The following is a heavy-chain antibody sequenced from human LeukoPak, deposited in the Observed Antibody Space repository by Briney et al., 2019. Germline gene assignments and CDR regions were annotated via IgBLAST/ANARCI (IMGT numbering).Heavy chain of an antibody. CDR2: INRSGGST. CDR1: RYTFTSDY. V-gene: IGHV1-46*01. J-gene: IGHJ1*01. CDR3: ARTLQAGLWY. Sequence: ASVNVSCKASRYTFTSDYMHWVLQPAGQEVEGMGIINRSGGSTSYAQKFPGRVTMTRDTSTSTVYMELSSMRSEDTAVYYCARTLQAGLWYWGQGTLVPVSS. D-gene: IGHD2-21*01.